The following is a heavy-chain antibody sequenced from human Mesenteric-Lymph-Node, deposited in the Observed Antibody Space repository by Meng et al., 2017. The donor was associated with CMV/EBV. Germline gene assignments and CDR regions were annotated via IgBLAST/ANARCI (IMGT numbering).Heavy chain of an antibody. CDR2: IYWDDDK. CDR1: GFSLLTSGLG. V-gene: IGHV2-5*02. Sequence: LPCTFSGFSLLTSGLGVVCLRQPPGKALEWLALIYWDDDKRYSSSLKIRLTITKDTSKNQVVLTMTNMYPVDTATYYCAHYWIYWSPWGQGTLVTVSS. J-gene: IGHJ5*02. CDR3: AHYWIYWSP. D-gene: IGHD2-8*02.